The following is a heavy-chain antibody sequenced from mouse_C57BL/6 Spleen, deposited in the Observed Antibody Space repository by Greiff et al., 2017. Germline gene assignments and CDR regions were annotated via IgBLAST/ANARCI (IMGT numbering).Heavy chain of an antibody. J-gene: IGHJ1*03. CDR2: IRSKSSNYAT. Sequence: EVKLVESGGGLVQPKGSLKLSCAASGFTFNTYAMHWVRQAPGKGLEWVARIRSKSSNYATYYADSVKDRFTISRDDSQSMLYLQMNNLKTEDTAMDYCVRDATDYYCSSYGDFDVWGTGTTVTVSS. CDR1: GFTFNTYA. D-gene: IGHD1-1*01. V-gene: IGHV10-3*01. CDR3: VRDATDYYCSSYGDFDV.